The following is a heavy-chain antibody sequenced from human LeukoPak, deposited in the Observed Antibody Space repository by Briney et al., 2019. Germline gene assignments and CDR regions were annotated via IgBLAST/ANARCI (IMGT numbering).Heavy chain of an antibody. D-gene: IGHD4-11*01. CDR3: ARDLTVTTLPYYFDY. V-gene: IGHV3-48*01. Sequence: SGGSLRLSCAASGFTFSSYSMNWVRRAPGKGLEWVSYISISSSTIYYADSVKGQFTISRDNAKNSLYLQMNSLGAEDTAVYYCARDLTVTTLPYYFDYWGQGTLVTVSS. CDR2: ISISSSTI. J-gene: IGHJ4*02. CDR1: GFTFSSYS.